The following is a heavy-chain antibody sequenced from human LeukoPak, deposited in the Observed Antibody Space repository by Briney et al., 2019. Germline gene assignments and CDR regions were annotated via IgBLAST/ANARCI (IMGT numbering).Heavy chain of an antibody. V-gene: IGHV3-30*01. CDR2: ISYDGSNK. D-gene: IGHD6-6*01. J-gene: IGHJ4*02. CDR1: GFTFSSYA. CDR3: ARGGGYSSSSGLDY. Sequence: GGSLRLSCAASGFTFSSYAMHWVRQAPGKGLEWVAVISYDGSNKYYADSVKGRFTISRDNSKNTVYLQMNSLRAEDTAVYYCARGGGYSSSSGLDYWGQGTLVTVSS.